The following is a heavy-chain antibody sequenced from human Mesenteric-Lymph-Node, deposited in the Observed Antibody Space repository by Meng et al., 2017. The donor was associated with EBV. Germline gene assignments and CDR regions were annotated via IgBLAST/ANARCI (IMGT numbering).Heavy chain of an antibody. CDR2: IYHSSGTT. CDR3: ARLPPTTGYGTARSY. V-gene: IGHV4-4*02. J-gene: IGHJ4*02. D-gene: IGHD6-13*01. CDR1: GGDSSSSSW. Sequence: QVLLEESGPGLVKPSGTLSLPWSVSGGDSSSSSWWSWVRQPPGKGLEWLGEIYHSSGTTNYNPSLKSRVTISLDKSKNQFSLNLSSVTAADTAVYYCARLPPTTGYGTARSYWGQGTLVTVSS.